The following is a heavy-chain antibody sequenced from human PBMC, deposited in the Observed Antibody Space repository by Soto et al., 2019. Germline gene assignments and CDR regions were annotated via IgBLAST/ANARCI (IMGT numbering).Heavy chain of an antibody. J-gene: IGHJ4*02. Sequence: PSETLSLPCTVSGSSISSYYWIWIRQPPGKGLEWIGYNNYSGSTNYNPSLKSRVTISVDTSKNQFSLKLSSVTVADTAVYYCARRYGQGFDYWGQGTLVTVSS. D-gene: IGHD4-17*01. V-gene: IGHV4-59*08. CDR3: ARRYGQGFDY. CDR1: GSSISSYY. CDR2: NNYSGST.